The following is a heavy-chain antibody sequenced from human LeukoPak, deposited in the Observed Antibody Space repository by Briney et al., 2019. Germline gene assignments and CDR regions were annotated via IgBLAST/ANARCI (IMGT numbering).Heavy chain of an antibody. Sequence: SETLSLTCAVYGGSFSGYYWSWIRQPPGKGLEWIGEINHSGSTNYNPSLKSQVTISVDTSKNQFSLKLSSVTAADTAVYYCARGRAAAGKYYYYYYMDVWGKGTTVTVSS. V-gene: IGHV4-34*01. CDR1: GGSFSGYY. J-gene: IGHJ6*03. CDR3: ARGRAAAGKYYYYYYMDV. CDR2: INHSGST. D-gene: IGHD6-13*01.